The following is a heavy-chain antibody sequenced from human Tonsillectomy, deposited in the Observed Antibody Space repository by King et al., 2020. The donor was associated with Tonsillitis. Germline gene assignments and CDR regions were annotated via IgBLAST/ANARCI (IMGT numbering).Heavy chain of an antibody. Sequence: VQLVESGGGLVQPGGSLRLSCAVSGFTFSTNALSWVRQAPGKGLEWVSAISGSGGSTYYADSVKGRFTISRDNSKTMVYLQLSSLRAEDTAVYYCAKVGYCNSATFLYGICVVDIWGQGTMVTVAA. CDR2: ISGSGGST. CDR1: GFTFSTNA. J-gene: IGHJ3*02. V-gene: IGHV3-23*04. CDR3: AKVGYCNSATFLYGICVVDI. D-gene: IGHD2-2*01.